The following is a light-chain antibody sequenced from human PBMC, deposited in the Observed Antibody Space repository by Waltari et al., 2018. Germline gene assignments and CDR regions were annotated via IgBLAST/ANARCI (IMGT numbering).Light chain of an antibody. CDR2: DAS. Sequence: ELVLTQFPAPLSLSPGARATLSCRASQSVSSYLVWYQQKPGQTPRLVIYDASTRAPGIPARVSGSGSGTDLTLTIRSRDPEDFAVYYCHQRSNWPITFGQGTRLEIK. J-gene: IGKJ5*01. CDR1: QSVSSY. CDR3: HQRSNWPIT. V-gene: IGKV3-11*01.